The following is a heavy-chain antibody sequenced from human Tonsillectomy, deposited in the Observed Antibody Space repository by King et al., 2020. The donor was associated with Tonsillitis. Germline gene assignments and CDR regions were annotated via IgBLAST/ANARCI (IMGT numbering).Heavy chain of an antibody. CDR1: GFTFSDYY. CDR3: AREKSAAINWFDP. J-gene: IGHJ5*02. Sequence: VQLVESGGGLVKPGGSLRLSCAASGFTFSDYYMSWIRQAPGKGLECVSYISGSAITIYYADSVKGRFTISRDNAKNSLSLQMNSLRAEDTAVYHCAREKSAAINWFDPWGQGTLVTVSS. D-gene: IGHD2-2*01. V-gene: IGHV3-11*01. CDR2: ISGSAITI.